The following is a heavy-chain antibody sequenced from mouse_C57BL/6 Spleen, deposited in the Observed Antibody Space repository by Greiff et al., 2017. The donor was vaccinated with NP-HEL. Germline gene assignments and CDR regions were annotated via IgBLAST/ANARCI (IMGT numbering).Heavy chain of an antibody. CDR3: ARDGANWDDDY. V-gene: IGHV5-4*01. Sequence: EVMLVESGGGLVKPGGSLKLSCAASGFTFSSYAMSWVRQTPEKRLEWVATISDGGSYTYYPDNVKGRFTISRDNAKNNLYLQMSHLKSEDTAMYYCARDGANWDDDYWGQGTTLTVSS. CDR1: GFTFSSYA. D-gene: IGHD4-1*01. CDR2: ISDGGSYT. J-gene: IGHJ2*01.